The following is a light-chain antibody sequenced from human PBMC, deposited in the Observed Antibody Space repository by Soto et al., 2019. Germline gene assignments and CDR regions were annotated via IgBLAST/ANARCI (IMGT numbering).Light chain of an antibody. CDR1: QSVSSY. J-gene: IGKJ5*01. CDR3: QQRSNWPT. CDR2: DAS. V-gene: IGKV3-11*01. Sequence: EIELTHSRATLSLSPWERATHSCRASQSVSSYLAWYQQKPGQAPRLLIYDASNRATGIPARFRGSGSGTDFTLTISSLEPEDFAIYYCQQRSNWPTFGQGTRLEIK.